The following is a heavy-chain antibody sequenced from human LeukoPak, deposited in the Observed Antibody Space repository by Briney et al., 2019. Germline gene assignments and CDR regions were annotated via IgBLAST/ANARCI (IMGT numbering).Heavy chain of an antibody. J-gene: IGHJ4*02. V-gene: IGHV4-38-2*02. CDR1: GYSISSGYY. CDR2: IYHSGST. CDR3: ARTVAGKSDLDY. Sequence: SETLSLTCTVSGYSISSGYYWGWIRQPPGKGLEWIGSIYHSGSTYYNPSLKSRVTISVDTSKNQFSLKLSSVTAADTAVYYCARTVAGKSDLDYWGQGTLVTVSS. D-gene: IGHD6-19*01.